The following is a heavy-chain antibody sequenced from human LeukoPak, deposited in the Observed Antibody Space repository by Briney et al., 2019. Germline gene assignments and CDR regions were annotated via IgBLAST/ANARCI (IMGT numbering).Heavy chain of an antibody. D-gene: IGHD3-3*01. V-gene: IGHV4-4*02. Sequence: SGTLSLTCDVSGGSISSSNWWSWVRQPPGKGVEWIGEIYHSGSTNYNPSLKSRVTISVDKSKTQFSLKLRSVTAADTAVYYCASGSPYDFWSGYYPSYYYYYYGMDVWGQGTTVTVSS. CDR3: ASGSPYDFWSGYYPSYYYYYYGMDV. J-gene: IGHJ6*02. CDR1: GGSISSSNW. CDR2: IYHSGST.